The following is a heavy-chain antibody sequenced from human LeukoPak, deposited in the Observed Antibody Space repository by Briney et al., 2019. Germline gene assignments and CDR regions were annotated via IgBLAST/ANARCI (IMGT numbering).Heavy chain of an antibody. CDR1: GYSFHNYG. Sequence: ASVKVSCKASGYSFHNYGISWVRQAPGQGLEWMGWISIYNGNTKYAQKFQDRVTMTTGTSTSTAYMELRSLRSDDTAVYYCATVTCSGGSCYSSQYYYYGMDVWGQGTTVTVSS. J-gene: IGHJ6*02. V-gene: IGHV1-18*01. CDR3: ATVTCSGGSCYSSQYYYYGMDV. D-gene: IGHD2-15*01. CDR2: ISIYNGNT.